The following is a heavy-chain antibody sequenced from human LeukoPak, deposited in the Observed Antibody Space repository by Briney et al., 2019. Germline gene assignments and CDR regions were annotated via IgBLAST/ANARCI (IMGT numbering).Heavy chain of an antibody. V-gene: IGHV1-69*13. CDR2: IIPIFGTA. CDR1: GGTFSSYA. Sequence: SVKVSCKASGGTFSSYAISWVRQAPGQGLEWMGGIIPIFGTANFAQKFQGRVTITADESTSTAYMELSSLRSEDTAVYYCARELPDGGYYDSSGYYYATFGAFDIWGQGTMVTVSS. D-gene: IGHD3-22*01. J-gene: IGHJ3*02. CDR3: ARELPDGGYYDSSGYYYATFGAFDI.